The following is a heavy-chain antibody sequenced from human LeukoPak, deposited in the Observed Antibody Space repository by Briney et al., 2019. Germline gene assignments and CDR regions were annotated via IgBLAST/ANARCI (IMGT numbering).Heavy chain of an antibody. CDR2: ISSSGSTI. V-gene: IGHV3-48*03. J-gene: IGHJ5*02. Sequence: GGSLRLSCAASGFTFSSYEMNWVRQAPGKGLGWVSYISSSGSTIYNADSVKGRFTISRDNAKNSLYLQMNSLRAEDTAVYYCARDSSGYHWFDPWGQGTLVTVSS. D-gene: IGHD3-22*01. CDR1: GFTFSSYE. CDR3: ARDSSGYHWFDP.